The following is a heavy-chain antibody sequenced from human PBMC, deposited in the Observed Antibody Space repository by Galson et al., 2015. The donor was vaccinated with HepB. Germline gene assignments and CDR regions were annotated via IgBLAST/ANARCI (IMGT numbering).Heavy chain of an antibody. CDR3: ARDLGYCSPASCYSVSNYLDP. Sequence: SVKVSCKAFGYNFTTYYMHWVRQAPGQGLEWMGTIDPNGGSTSYAQNFQGRVTMTRDTSTSTVYMELSSLRSEDAAVYYCARDLGYCSPASCYSVSNYLDPWGQGTPVTVSS. CDR2: IDPNGGST. V-gene: IGHV1-46*03. J-gene: IGHJ5*02. D-gene: IGHD2-15*01. CDR1: GYNFTTYY.